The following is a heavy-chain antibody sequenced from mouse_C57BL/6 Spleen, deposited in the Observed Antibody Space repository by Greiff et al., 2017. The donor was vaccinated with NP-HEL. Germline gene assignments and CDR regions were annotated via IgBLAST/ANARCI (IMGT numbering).Heavy chain of an antibody. CDR1: GYTFTSYW. V-gene: IGHV1-53*01. Sequence: QVHVKQPGTELVKPGASVKLSCKASGYTFTSYWMHWVKQRPGQGLEWIGNINPSNGGTNYNEKFKSKATLTVDKSSSTAYMQLSSLTSEDSAVYYCARGYGNYPNYYAMDYWGQGTSVTVSS. CDR2: INPSNGGT. D-gene: IGHD2-10*02. J-gene: IGHJ4*01. CDR3: ARGYGNYPNYYAMDY.